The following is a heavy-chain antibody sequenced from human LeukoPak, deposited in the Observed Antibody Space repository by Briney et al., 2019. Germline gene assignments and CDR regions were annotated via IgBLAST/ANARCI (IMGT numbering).Heavy chain of an antibody. V-gene: IGHV3-21*01. CDR2: ISNSSCYI. CDR1: GFTFSSYI. CDR3: ASRKSDYYGSGSYFDWFDP. J-gene: IGHJ5*02. Sequence: GGSLSLSRAASGFTFSSYIMNWVRPAPGKGREWVSSISNSSCYIYYADSVKGRFTISRDNAKNSLYLQMNSLRGEDTAVYYCASRKSDYYGSGSYFDWFDPWGQGTLVTVSS. D-gene: IGHD3-10*01.